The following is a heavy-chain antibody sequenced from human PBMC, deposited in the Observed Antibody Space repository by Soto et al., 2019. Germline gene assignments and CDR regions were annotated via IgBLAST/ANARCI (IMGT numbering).Heavy chain of an antibody. V-gene: IGHV1-18*01. CDR3: ARDSYYYDSSGPSPYYGMDV. Sequence: QVQLVQSGAEVKKPGASVKVSCKASGYTFTSYGISWVRQAPGQGLEWMGWISAYNGNTNYAQKLQGRVTMTTDTSTSTAYMWLRSLRSDDTAVYYCARDSYYYDSSGPSPYYGMDVWGQRTTVTVSS. CDR2: ISAYNGNT. J-gene: IGHJ6*02. D-gene: IGHD3-22*01. CDR1: GYTFTSYG.